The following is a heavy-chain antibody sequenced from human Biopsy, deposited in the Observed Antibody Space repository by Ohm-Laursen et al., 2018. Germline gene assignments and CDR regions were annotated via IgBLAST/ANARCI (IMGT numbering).Heavy chain of an antibody. Sequence: ASVKVSCKASGYTFTDYFLHWVRQAPGQGPEWMGWISPSSGGTNYAQKSQGRVTMIRATSATTGHMELSSLRSDDTAVYYCARDIMNPIGGLVARSDVFDVWGQGTMVTVSS. CDR1: GYTFTDYF. D-gene: IGHD3-16*02. CDR3: ARDIMNPIGGLVARSDVFDV. CDR2: ISPSSGGT. J-gene: IGHJ3*01. V-gene: IGHV1-2*02.